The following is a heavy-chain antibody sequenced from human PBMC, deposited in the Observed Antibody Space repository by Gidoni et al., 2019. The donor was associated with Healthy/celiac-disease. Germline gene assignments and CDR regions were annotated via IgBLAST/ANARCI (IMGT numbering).Heavy chain of an antibody. V-gene: IGHV1-8*01. J-gene: IGHJ6*02. D-gene: IGHD2-15*01. CDR3: ARYYCSGGSCYSDYYGMDV. CDR1: GYTFPSYD. Sequence: QVQLVQSGAEVKKPGASVKVSCKASGYTFPSYDINWVRQATGQGLEWMGWMNPNSGNTGYAQKFQGRVTMTRNTSISTAYMELSSLRSEDTAVYYCARYYCSGGSCYSDYYGMDVWGQGTTVTVSS. CDR2: MNPNSGNT.